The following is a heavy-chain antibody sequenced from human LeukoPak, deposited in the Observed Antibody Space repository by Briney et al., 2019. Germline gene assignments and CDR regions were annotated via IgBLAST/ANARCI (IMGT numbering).Heavy chain of an antibody. CDR1: GYIFTSHA. D-gene: IGHD3-22*01. V-gene: IGHV7-4-1*02. CDR3: ARDIYYDSSGSNHYYYGMDV. CDR2: INTNTGNP. J-gene: IGHJ6*02. Sequence: EASVKVSCKASGYIFTSHAMNWVRQAPGQGLEWMGWINTNTGNPRYAQGFTGRFVFSLDTSVSTAYLQISSLKAEDTAVYYCARDIYYDSSGSNHYYYGMDVWGQGTTVTVSS.